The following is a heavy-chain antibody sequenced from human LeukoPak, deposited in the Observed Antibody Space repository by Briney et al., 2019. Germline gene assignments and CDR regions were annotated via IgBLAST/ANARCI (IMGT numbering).Heavy chain of an antibody. CDR3: ARDNLGGFTIFGVDHMLFDP. J-gene: IGHJ5*02. V-gene: IGHV4-61*02. Sequence: SETLSLTCTVSGGSISSGSYYWSWIRQPAGKGLEWIGRIYTSGSTNYNPSLKSRVTISVDTSKNQFSLKLSSVTAADTAVYYCARDNLGGFTIFGVDHMLFDPWGQGTLVTVSS. CDR2: IYTSGST. D-gene: IGHD3-3*01. CDR1: GGSISSGSYY.